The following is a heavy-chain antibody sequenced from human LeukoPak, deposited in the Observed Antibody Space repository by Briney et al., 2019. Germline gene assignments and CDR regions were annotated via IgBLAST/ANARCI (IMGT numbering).Heavy chain of an antibody. D-gene: IGHD3-10*01. CDR1: GFTVSSNE. V-gene: IGHV3-48*03. Sequence: GGSLRLSCAASGFTVSSNEMSWVRQAPGKGLEWVSYISSSGSTIYYADSVKGRFAISRDNAKNSLYLQMNSLRAEDTAVYYCAELGITMIGGVWGKGTTVTISS. CDR2: ISSSGSTI. CDR3: AELGITMIGGV. J-gene: IGHJ6*04.